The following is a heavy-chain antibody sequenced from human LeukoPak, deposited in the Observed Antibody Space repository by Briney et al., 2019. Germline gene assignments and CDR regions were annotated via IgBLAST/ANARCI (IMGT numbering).Heavy chain of an antibody. V-gene: IGHV3-66*01. J-gene: IGHJ4*02. Sequence: PGGSLRLSCAASRFTVSSNFMSWVRQAPGKGLEWVSVIYSGGSTYYADSVKGRFTISRDNAKKSLYLQMNSLRAEDTAVYYCARALFVEDYDVDHWGPGTLVTVSS. D-gene: IGHD4-17*01. CDR3: ARALFVEDYDVDH. CDR1: RFTVSSNF. CDR2: IYSGGST.